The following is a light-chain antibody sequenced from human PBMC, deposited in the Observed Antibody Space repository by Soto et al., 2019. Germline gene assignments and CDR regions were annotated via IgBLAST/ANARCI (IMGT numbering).Light chain of an antibody. Sequence: QSALTQPHSVSGSPGQSVTISCTGTSSDVGSYNRVSWYQQPPGTAPKLMIYEVSNRPSGVPDRFSGSKSGNTASLTISGLQPEDEADYYCNSYTSSNTYVFGTGTKLTVL. CDR1: SSDVGSYNR. CDR3: NSYTSSNTYV. CDR2: EVS. J-gene: IGLJ1*01. V-gene: IGLV2-18*02.